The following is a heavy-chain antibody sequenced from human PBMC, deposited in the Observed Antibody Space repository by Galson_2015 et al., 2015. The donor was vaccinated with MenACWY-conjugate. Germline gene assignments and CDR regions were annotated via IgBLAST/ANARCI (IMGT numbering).Heavy chain of an antibody. Sequence: SLRLSCAASGFTFSSYSINWVRQAPGKGLEWVSYISDSSSTIFYADSLKGRFTISRDNAKNSLYLQMNSLRAEDTAVYYCASRDSSSWYRQYFQHWGQGTLVTVSS. CDR3: ASRDSSSWYRQYFQH. J-gene: IGHJ1*01. CDR1: GFTFSSYS. CDR2: ISDSSSTI. V-gene: IGHV3-48*01. D-gene: IGHD6-13*01.